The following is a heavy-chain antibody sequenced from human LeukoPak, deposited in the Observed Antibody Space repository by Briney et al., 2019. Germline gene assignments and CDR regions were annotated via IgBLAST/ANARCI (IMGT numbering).Heavy chain of an antibody. D-gene: IGHD2-15*01. Sequence: ASVKVSCKASGYTFTSYGISWVRQAPGQGLEWMGWISAYNGDTNYAQKLQGRVTMTTDTSTSTAYMELRSLRSDDTAVYCCARVLLYCSGGNCYSTNDMDAWGQGTTVTVSS. CDR1: GYTFTSYG. J-gene: IGHJ6*02. CDR2: ISAYNGDT. V-gene: IGHV1-18*01. CDR3: ARVLLYCSGGNCYSTNDMDA.